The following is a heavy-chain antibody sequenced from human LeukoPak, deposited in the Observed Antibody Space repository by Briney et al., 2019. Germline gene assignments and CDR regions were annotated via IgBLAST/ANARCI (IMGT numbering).Heavy chain of an antibody. D-gene: IGHD2-15*01. V-gene: IGHV3-33*01. J-gene: IGHJ4*02. CDR2: IWYDGSNK. CDR3: ARDEWRYCSGGSCYFGF. CDR1: GFTFSSYG. Sequence: GGSLRLSCAASGFTFSSYGMHWVRQAPAKGLEWVAVIWYDGSNKYYADSVKGRFTISRDNSKNTLYLQMNSLRAEDTAVYYCARDEWRYCSGGSCYFGFWGQGTLVTVSS.